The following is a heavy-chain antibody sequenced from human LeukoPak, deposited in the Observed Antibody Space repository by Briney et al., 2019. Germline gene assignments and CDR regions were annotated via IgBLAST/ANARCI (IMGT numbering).Heavy chain of an antibody. CDR3: ARECIRRSTSCYALDY. CDR2: IYHSGST. D-gene: IGHD2-2*01. J-gene: IGHJ4*02. CDR1: GFTFSSYSM. V-gene: IGHV4-4*02. Sequence: PGGSLRLSCAASGFTFSSYSMNWVRQAPGKGLEWIGEIYHSGSTNYNPSLKSRVTISVDKSKNQFSLKLSSVTAADTAVYYCARECIRRSTSCYALDYWGQGTLVTVSS.